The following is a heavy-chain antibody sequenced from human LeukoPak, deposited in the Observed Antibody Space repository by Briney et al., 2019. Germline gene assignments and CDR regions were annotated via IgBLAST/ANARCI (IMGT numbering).Heavy chain of an antibody. D-gene: IGHD6-13*01. J-gene: IGHJ4*02. CDR2: INHSGGT. CDR1: SGSLSGYY. V-gene: IGHV4-34*01. Sequence: SETLSLTCAVYSGSLSGYYWSWIRQPPGKGLEWIADINHSGGTYYNPSLKSRVATSVDTSKNQFSLKLTSVTAADTAVYYCTRDGSTSWYKGGFDYWGPGTLVTVSS. CDR3: TRDGSTSWYKGGFDY.